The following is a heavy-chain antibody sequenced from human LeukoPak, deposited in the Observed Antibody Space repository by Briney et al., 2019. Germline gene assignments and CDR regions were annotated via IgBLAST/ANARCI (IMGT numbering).Heavy chain of an antibody. J-gene: IGHJ4*02. CDR2: IIPIFGTA. CDR1: GGTFSSCA. CDR3: ARGAYSSSWYALFDY. V-gene: IGHV1-69*05. D-gene: IGHD6-13*01. Sequence: SSVTVSCMASGGTFSSCAISGVRQAPGQGLEGMGGIIPIFGTANYAQKFQGRVTITTDESTSTAYMELSSLRSEDTAVYYCARGAYSSSWYALFDYWGQGTLVTVSS.